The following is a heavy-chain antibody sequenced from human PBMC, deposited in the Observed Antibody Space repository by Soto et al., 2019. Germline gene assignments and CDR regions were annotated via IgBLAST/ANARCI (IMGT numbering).Heavy chain of an antibody. Sequence: QVQLVQSGAEVKRPGSSVKVSCRTSGGTFNTYSISWVRQAPGQGLEWMGRITPIIDIPTYAQNFQGRVSISADKSTSTAYVPLTILRLEDTAMYFCARANPQYVYFYSWGQGTLVTVSS. CDR3: ARANPQYVYFYS. J-gene: IGHJ4*02. V-gene: IGHV1-69*02. D-gene: IGHD1-20*01. CDR1: GGTFNTYS. CDR2: ITPIIDIP.